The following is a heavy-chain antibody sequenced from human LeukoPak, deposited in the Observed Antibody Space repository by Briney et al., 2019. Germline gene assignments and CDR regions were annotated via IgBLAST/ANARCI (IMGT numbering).Heavy chain of an antibody. V-gene: IGHV3-30*18. CDR3: AKFGYCSSTSCLGDY. Sequence: QPGRSLRLSCAASGFTFSRYGMHWVRQAPGKGLESVAVISSDGSNKYYADSVKGRFTISRDNSKNTLYLQMNSLKAEDTAVYYCAKFGYCSSTSCLGDYWGQGTLVTVSS. D-gene: IGHD2-2*03. CDR2: ISSDGSNK. J-gene: IGHJ4*02. CDR1: GFTFSRYG.